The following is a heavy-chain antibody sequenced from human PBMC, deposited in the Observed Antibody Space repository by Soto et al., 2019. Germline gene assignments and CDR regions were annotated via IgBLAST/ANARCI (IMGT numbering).Heavy chain of an antibody. CDR1: GASITTFF. D-gene: IGHD6-13*01. V-gene: IGHV4-59*01. J-gene: IGHJ4*02. CDR3: ARGRYASSWFYFDY. CDR2: IYHTGST. Sequence: QVQLKESGPRLVKPSETLSLTCTVSGASITTFFWTWIRQPPGKGLEWIGYIYHTGSTNYNPSLRSRITTSADTSKNQFSLTVSSVTAADTALYYCARGRYASSWFYFDYWGQGILVTVSS.